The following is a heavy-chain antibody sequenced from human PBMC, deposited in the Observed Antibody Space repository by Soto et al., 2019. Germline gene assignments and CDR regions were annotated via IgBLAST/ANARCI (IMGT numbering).Heavy chain of an antibody. Sequence: QLQLQESGPGLVKPSETLSLTCTVSGGSISSSSYYWGWIRQPPGKGLEWIGSIYYSGSTYYNPSLKCRVTISIDTSKNQFSLKLSSLTAADTAVYYCAKGPGLDYFDYWGQGTLVTVSS. J-gene: IGHJ4*02. CDR2: IYYSGST. CDR1: GGSISSSSYY. V-gene: IGHV4-39*01. CDR3: AKGPGLDYFDY. D-gene: IGHD1-1*01.